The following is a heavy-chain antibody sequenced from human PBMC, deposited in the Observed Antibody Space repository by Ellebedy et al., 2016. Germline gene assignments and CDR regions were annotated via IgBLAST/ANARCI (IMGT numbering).Heavy chain of an antibody. J-gene: IGHJ4*02. CDR2: INPNSGNT. CDR1: GYTFTGYY. CDR3: ARENFQTFIVVVNRHFDY. Sequence: ASVKVSXKASGYTFTGYYMHWVRQAPGQGLEWMGWINPNSGNTGYAQKFQGRVTITRDTSASTAYMELSSLRSEDTAVYYCARENFQTFIVVVNRHFDYWGQGTLVTVSS. D-gene: IGHD2-21*01. V-gene: IGHV1-2*02.